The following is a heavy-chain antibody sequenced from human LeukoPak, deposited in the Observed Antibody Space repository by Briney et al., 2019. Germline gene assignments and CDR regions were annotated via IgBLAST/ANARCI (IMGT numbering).Heavy chain of an antibody. D-gene: IGHD6-19*01. J-gene: IGHJ4*02. Sequence: GTSLRLSCVASGFSFSNHGMHWVRQAPGKGLEWVSVIASDGGAKFYADSVKGRFTLSRDNPKNMFFLQMNLLTVEDTAIYYCAREATWGQWYFDHWGQGTPVTVSS. V-gene: IGHV3-30*03. CDR2: IASDGGAK. CDR1: GFSFSNHG. CDR3: AREATWGQWYFDH.